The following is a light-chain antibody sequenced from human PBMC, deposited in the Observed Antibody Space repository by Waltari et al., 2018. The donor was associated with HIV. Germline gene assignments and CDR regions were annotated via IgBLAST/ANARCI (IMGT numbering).Light chain of an antibody. CDR1: SSNIGSNY. CDR2: RNN. Sequence: QSVLTQPPSASGTPGPRVTISCSGSSSNIGSNYVYWYHQLPGTAPKLLIDRNNQRPSGVPDRFSGSKSGTSASLAISGLRSEDEADYYCAAWDTSLSGSVVFGGGTKLTVL. J-gene: IGLJ2*01. V-gene: IGLV1-47*01. CDR3: AAWDTSLSGSVV.